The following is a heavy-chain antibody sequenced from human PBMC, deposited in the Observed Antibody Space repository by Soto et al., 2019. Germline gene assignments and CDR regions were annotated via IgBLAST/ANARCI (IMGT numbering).Heavy chain of an antibody. J-gene: IGHJ4*02. V-gene: IGHV3-53*01. Sequence: EVQLVESGGGLIPPGGSLRLSCAASGFLVNSAYMTWVRQAPGKGLEWLSMINSDGSTLYAESVKGRFTISRDNSKNRLELPMNRLGAEDTAMYYCARSGYSVAWGYWGQGTLVIVTS. CDR2: INSDGST. CDR1: GFLVNSAY. CDR3: ARSGYSVAWGY. D-gene: IGHD5-18*01.